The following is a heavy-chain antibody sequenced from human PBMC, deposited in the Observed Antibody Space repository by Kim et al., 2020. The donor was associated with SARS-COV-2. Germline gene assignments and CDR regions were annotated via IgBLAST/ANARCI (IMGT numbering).Heavy chain of an antibody. CDR3: ATYSSQTQGWYYHGLDV. Sequence: GGSLRLSCAASGFIFTNFAISWVRQAPGKGLKWVSAMSGSGDRTYYADSVRGRFTISRDDSKNTLYLIMNSLRGEDTAVYYCATYSSQTQGWYYHGLDVWGQGTTVTVSS. CDR2: MSGSGDRT. J-gene: IGHJ6*02. CDR1: GFIFTNFA. D-gene: IGHD6-13*01. V-gene: IGHV3-23*01.